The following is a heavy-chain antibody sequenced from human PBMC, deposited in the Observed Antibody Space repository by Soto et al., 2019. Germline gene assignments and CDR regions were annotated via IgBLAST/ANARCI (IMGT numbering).Heavy chain of an antibody. D-gene: IGHD3-10*01. CDR2: INPNSGGT. CDR1: GYTFTGYY. V-gene: IGHV1-2*04. J-gene: IGHJ6*02. CDR3: ARKGPLVVDYGSGSSSVEYGMDV. Sequence: ASVKVSCKASGYTFTGYYMHWVRQAPGQGLEWMGWINPNSGGTNYAQKFQGWVTMTRDTSISTAYMELSRLRSDDTAVYYCARKGPLVVDYGSGSSSVEYGMDVWGQGTTVTVSS.